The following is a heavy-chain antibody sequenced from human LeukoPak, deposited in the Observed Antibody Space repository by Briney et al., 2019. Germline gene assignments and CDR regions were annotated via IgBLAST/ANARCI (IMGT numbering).Heavy chain of an antibody. J-gene: IGHJ4*02. CDR3: AKGMGSGSYSAAYYFDY. D-gene: IGHD3-22*01. CDR2: MNPNSGNT. CDR1: GYTFTTYD. Sequence: GASVKVSCKAFGYTFTTYDINWVRQATGQGLEWMGCMNPNSGNTGYAQKFQGRVTMTSNTSISTAYMELTNLRSEDTAVYYCAKGMGSGSYSAAYYFDYWGQGTLVTVSS. V-gene: IGHV1-8*01.